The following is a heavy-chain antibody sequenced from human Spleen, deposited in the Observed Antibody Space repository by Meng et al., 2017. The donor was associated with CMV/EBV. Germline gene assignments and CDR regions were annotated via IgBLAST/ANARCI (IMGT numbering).Heavy chain of an antibody. Sequence: CKASRYTFPTYYLAWMRQAPRTGLEWMELINPSGGATSYAPKFQSRVTMTKDTSASTFYVELSGLRSEGTAVYYCARPTVTTGTFDSWGQGTLVTVSS. V-gene: IGHV1-46*01. CDR1: RYTFPTYY. CDR2: INPSGGAT. CDR3: ARPTVTTGTFDS. D-gene: IGHD4-17*01. J-gene: IGHJ4*02.